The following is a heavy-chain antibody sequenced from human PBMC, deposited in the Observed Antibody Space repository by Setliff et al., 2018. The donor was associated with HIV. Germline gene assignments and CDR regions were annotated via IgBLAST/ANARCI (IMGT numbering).Heavy chain of an antibody. CDR1: GFSFMSGVG. D-gene: IGHD3-16*01. Sequence: SGPTLVNPTQTLTLTCTFSGFSFMSGVGVGWIRQPPGEALEWLALIYWNDDKRYSPSLKSRLTITKDTSKNQVVLQMTNMDPVDAATYYCAHNRDHTGPYYYDYWGQGALVTVSS. V-gene: IGHV2-5*01. CDR2: IYWNDDK. J-gene: IGHJ4*02. CDR3: AHNRDHTGPYYYDY.